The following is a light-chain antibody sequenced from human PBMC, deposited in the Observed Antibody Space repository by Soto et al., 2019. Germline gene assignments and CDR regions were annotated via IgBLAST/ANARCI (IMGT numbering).Light chain of an antibody. CDR1: QSISSY. CDR2: GGS. J-gene: IGKJ1*01. Sequence: EIVLTQSPATLSLSPGERATLSCRASQSISSYLAWYQQKPGQAPRLLIYGGSSRATGIPVRFSGSGSETDFTLTITRLEPEDFAVYYCQQYNNWPPWTFGQGTKVDIK. CDR3: QQYNNWPPWT. V-gene: IGKV3-11*01.